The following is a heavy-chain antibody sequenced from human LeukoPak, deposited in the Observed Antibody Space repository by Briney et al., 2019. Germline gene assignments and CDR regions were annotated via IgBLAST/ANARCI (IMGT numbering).Heavy chain of an antibody. Sequence: GGSLRLSCAASGFTFSSYGMHWVRQAPGKGLEWVAFIRYDGSNKYYADSVKGRFTISRDNSKNTLYLQMNSLRAEDTAVYYCVRAPRRPSRYFDWSQPPLLQYSYYMDVWGKGTTVTVSS. J-gene: IGHJ6*03. CDR1: GFTFSSYG. D-gene: IGHD3-9*01. V-gene: IGHV3-30*02. CDR3: VRAPRRPSRYFDWSQPPLLQYSYYMDV. CDR2: IRYDGSNK.